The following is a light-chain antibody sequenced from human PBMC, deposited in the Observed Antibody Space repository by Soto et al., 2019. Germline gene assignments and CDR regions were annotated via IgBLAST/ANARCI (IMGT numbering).Light chain of an antibody. CDR2: DAS. CDR3: QQYHIYPWT. CDR1: QTVTNR. Sequence: DILMTQSPSTLSASVVDRITITCRSSQTVTNRLAWYHQRPGTAPKLLIFDASDLKSGVPSRFSASGSGTEFILAISSLRPGDFGTYYCQQYHIYPWTFGQGTKVDIK. J-gene: IGKJ1*01. V-gene: IGKV1-5*03.